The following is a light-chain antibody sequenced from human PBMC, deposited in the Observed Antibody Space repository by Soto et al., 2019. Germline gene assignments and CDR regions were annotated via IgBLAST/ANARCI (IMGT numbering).Light chain of an antibody. CDR2: DAS. CDR3: QQRSNWPPSIT. J-gene: IGKJ5*01. Sequence: EIVLTQSPATLSFSPGEKASISRRAIQSVTTYLAWYQQKPGQAPRLLIYDASDRATGIPARFSGSGSGTDFTLTISSLEPEDFAVYYCQQRSNWPPSITFGQGTRLEI. V-gene: IGKV3-11*01. CDR1: QSVTTY.